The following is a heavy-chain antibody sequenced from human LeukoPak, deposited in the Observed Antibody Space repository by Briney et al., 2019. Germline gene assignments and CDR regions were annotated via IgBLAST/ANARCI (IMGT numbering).Heavy chain of an antibody. CDR1: GGTFSSYA. V-gene: IGHV1-69*01. D-gene: IGHD2/OR15-2a*01. CDR2: IIPIFGTA. CDR3: ARSEYDLQGSSARWPDY. J-gene: IGHJ4*02. Sequence: SVKVSCKASGGTFSSYAISWVRQAPGQGLEWMGGIIPIFGTANYAQKFQGRVTITADESTSTAYMELSSLGSEDTAVYYCARSEYDLQGSSARWPDYWGQGALVTVSS.